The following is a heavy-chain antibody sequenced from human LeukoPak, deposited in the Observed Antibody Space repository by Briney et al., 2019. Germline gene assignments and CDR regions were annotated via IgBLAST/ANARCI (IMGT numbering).Heavy chain of an antibody. D-gene: IGHD1-26*01. V-gene: IGHV4-59*08. CDR2: FYDSGDF. Sequence: SETLSLTCTVSGGSISGHRWTWIRQPSGTGLEWIGYFYDSGDFNYNPSLKSRVTIWMDMSNNQFSLTMSSVTAADTAMYYCARLLRPGGRKGDAFDIWGQGTLVTVSS. CDR1: GGSISGHR. CDR3: ARLLRPGGRKGDAFDI. J-gene: IGHJ3*02.